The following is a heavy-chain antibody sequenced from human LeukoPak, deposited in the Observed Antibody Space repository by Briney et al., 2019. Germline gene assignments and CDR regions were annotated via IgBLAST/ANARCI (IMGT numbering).Heavy chain of an antibody. CDR3: ARDSIYGSGRLGY. J-gene: IGHJ4*02. V-gene: IGHV3-23*01. CDR1: GFTFTSYA. Sequence: GGSLRLSCAASGFTFTSYAMSWVRQAPGKRLEWVSVISGSLDITYYADSVKGRFTISRDNSKNALYLQMNSLRADDTALYYCARDSIYGSGRLGYWGQGTLVTVSS. CDR2: ISGSLDIT. D-gene: IGHD3-10*01.